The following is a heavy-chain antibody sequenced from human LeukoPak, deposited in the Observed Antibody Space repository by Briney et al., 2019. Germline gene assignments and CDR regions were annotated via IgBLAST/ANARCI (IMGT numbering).Heavy chain of an antibody. D-gene: IGHD3-10*01. CDR2: IYSGGST. CDR1: GFTVSSNY. Sequence: GGSLRLSCAASGFTVSSNYMSWVRQAPGKGLEWVSVIYSGGSTYYADSVKGRFTISRDNSKNTLYLQMGSLRAEDMAVYYCASSGSSYNAGYFDYWGQGTLVTVSS. V-gene: IGHV3-53*05. CDR3: ASSGSSYNAGYFDY. J-gene: IGHJ4*02.